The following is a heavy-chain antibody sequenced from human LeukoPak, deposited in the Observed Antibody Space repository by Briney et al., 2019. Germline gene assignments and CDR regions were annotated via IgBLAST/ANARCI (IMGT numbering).Heavy chain of an antibody. J-gene: IGHJ4*02. CDR1: GGSISSYY. CDR3: ARGLMATINYFDY. V-gene: IGHV4-59*01. D-gene: IGHD5-24*01. Sequence: PSETLSLTCTVSGGSISSYYWSWIRQPPGKGLEWIGYIYYSGSTNYNPSLKSRATISVDTSKNQFSLKLSSVTAADTAVYYCARGLMATINYFDYWGQGTLVTVSS. CDR2: IYYSGST.